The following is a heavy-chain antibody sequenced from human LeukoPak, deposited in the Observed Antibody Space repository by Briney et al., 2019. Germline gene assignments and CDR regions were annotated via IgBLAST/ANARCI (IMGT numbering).Heavy chain of an antibody. J-gene: IGHJ4*02. CDR1: GFTFDDYA. V-gene: IGHV3-9*01. CDR2: ISWNSGSI. CDR3: ASRRERELLPLRDDY. Sequence: GGSLRLSCAASGFTFDDYAMHWVRQAPGKGLEWVSGISWNSGSIGYADSVKGRFTISRDNAKNSLYLQMNSLRAEDTALYYCASRRERELLPLRDDYWGQGTLVIVSS. D-gene: IGHD1-26*01.